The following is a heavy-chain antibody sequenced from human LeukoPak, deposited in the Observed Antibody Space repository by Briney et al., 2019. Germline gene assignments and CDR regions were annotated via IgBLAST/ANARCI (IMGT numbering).Heavy chain of an antibody. Sequence: SSETLSLTCAVYGGSFSGYYWSWIRQSPGEGLEWIGVINDSGVTNCNPSLESRVILSVDTSKNQLSLRLSSVTAADTAVYYCARRLVDSSASQVSDHWGQGTLVTVSS. CDR3: ARRLVDSSASQVSDH. CDR1: GGSFSGYY. V-gene: IGHV4-34*01. D-gene: IGHD2-2*01. J-gene: IGHJ4*02. CDR2: INDSGVT.